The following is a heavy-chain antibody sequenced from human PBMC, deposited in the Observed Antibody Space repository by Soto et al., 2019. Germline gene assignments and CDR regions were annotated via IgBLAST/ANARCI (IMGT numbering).Heavy chain of an antibody. CDR3: ARSSPSGWFYSGYFDF. D-gene: IGHD6-19*01. CDR1: GFTFSSHT. Sequence: EVQLLESGGGLVQPGGSLRLSCAASGFTFSSHTMSWVRQAPGKGLEWVSAISDGGGTTYYADSVKGRFTISRDNSKNALYLQMNSLRAGDTAMYYCARSSPSGWFYSGYFDFWGQGTLVTVSS. CDR2: ISDGGGTT. V-gene: IGHV3-23*01. J-gene: IGHJ4*02.